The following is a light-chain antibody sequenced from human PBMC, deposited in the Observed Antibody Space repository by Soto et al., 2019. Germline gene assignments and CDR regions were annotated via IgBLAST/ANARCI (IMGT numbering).Light chain of an antibody. V-gene: IGKV1-33*01. Sequence: DIQMTQSPSSLSASVGDRVTITCQASQDITNYLNWYLQKPGEAPKLLIYDASNLETGVPSRFSGSGSGTDFTFTISSLQPEDIATYYCQQYDNVPYTFGQGTKLEIK. CDR1: QDITNY. J-gene: IGKJ2*01. CDR2: DAS. CDR3: QQYDNVPYT.